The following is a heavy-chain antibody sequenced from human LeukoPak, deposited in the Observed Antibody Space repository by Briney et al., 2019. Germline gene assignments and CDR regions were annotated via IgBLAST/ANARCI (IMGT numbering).Heavy chain of an antibody. CDR3: ARPEVVAGTYYYYYYMDT. CDR2: ISSSGSTI. D-gene: IGHD2-15*01. CDR1: GFTFSDYY. J-gene: IGHJ6*03. Sequence: GGSLRLSCAASGFTFSDYYMSWIRQAPGKGLEWVSYISSSGSTIYYADSVKGRFTISRDNAKNSLYLQMNSLRAEDTAVYYCARPEVVAGTYYYYYYMDTWGKGTTVTVSS. V-gene: IGHV3-11*01.